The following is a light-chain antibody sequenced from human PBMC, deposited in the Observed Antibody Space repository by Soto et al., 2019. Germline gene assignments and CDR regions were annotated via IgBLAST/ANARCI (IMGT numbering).Light chain of an antibody. CDR1: SSDVGGYEY. CDR2: DVT. V-gene: IGLV2-11*01. CDR3: CSYAGSYTVV. Sequence: QSALTQPRSVSGSPGQSVTISCTGTSSDVGGYEYVSWYQQHPGKAPKIIIYDVTKRPSGVPDRFSGSQSGNAASLTISGLQAEDEADYYCCSYAGSYTVVLGTGTKLTVL. J-gene: IGLJ1*01.